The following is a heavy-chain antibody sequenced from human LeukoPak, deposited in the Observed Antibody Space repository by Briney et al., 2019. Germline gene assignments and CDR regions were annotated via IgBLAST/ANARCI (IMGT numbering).Heavy chain of an antibody. J-gene: IGHJ5*02. CDR2: IYYSGTT. V-gene: IGHV4-39*01. CDR3: ARLPTGFPNWFDP. Sequence: GTIYYSGTTYYNPSLQSRVTISVDTSKNEFSLKVNSVTAADTAVYYCARLPTGFPNWFDPWGQGTRVTVSS. D-gene: IGHD2-8*02.